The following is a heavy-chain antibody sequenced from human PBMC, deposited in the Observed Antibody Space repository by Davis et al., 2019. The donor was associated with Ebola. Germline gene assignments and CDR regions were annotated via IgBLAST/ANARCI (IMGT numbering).Heavy chain of an antibody. CDR1: GFTFSNYA. V-gene: IGHV3-23*01. Sequence: GESLKISCAASGFTFSNYAMSWVRQAPGKGLEWVSSLSGNGGSTYYKDSVRGRFIISRDNSENTLYLQMNSLGVEDTAVYYCARGVSTFGGLLVPETYFDFWGQGTQVTVSS. D-gene: IGHD3-16*01. CDR3: ARGVSTFGGLLVPETYFDF. J-gene: IGHJ4*02. CDR2: LSGNGGST.